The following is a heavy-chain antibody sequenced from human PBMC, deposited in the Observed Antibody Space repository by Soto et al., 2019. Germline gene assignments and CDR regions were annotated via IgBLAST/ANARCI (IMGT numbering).Heavy chain of an antibody. CDR2: ISYDGKDK. CDR3: VKDRTPVAAYYSDY. Sequence: QVQLVESGGGVVQPQRSLRLSCAASGFSFTRYAMHWVRQAPGKGLEWVAVISYDGKDKYHGDSVKGRFTISRDNSKNTLYLQMDSLRVEDTAVYYCVKDRTPVAAYYSDYWGQGTLVTVSS. D-gene: IGHD6-19*01. V-gene: IGHV3-30*18. CDR1: GFSFTRYA. J-gene: IGHJ4*02.